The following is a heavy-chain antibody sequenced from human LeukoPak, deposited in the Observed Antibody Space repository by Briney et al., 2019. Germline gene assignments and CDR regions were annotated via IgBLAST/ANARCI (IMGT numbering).Heavy chain of an antibody. Sequence: GGTLRLSCAASGFTFSSYAMSWVRQAPGQGLEWVSTISGSGGSTYYADSVKGRFTISRDNSKNTLYLQMNSLRAEDTAVYYCAKELDVVVVAATQVYYYAMDVWGQGTTVTVSS. D-gene: IGHD2-15*01. CDR1: GFTFSSYA. V-gene: IGHV3-23*01. CDR3: AKELDVVVVAATQVYYYAMDV. J-gene: IGHJ6*02. CDR2: ISGSGGST.